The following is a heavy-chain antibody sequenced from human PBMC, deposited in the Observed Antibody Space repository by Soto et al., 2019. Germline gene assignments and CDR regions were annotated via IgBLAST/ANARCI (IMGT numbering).Heavy chain of an antibody. CDR1: GFTFSSYA. D-gene: IGHD3-3*01. V-gene: IGHV3-23*01. J-gene: IGHJ4*02. Sequence: GGSLRLSCAASGFTFSSYAMSWVRQAPGKGLEWVSAISGSGGSTYYADSVKGRFTISRDNSKNTLYLQMNSLRAEDTAVYYCAKDRPGYYDFWSGYPSPDIDYWGQGTLVTVSS. CDR3: AKDRPGYYDFWSGYPSPDIDY. CDR2: ISGSGGST.